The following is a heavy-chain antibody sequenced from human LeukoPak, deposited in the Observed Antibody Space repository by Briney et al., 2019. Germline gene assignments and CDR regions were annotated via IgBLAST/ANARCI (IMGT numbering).Heavy chain of an antibody. CDR3: ATLYNYGRFYYFDY. V-gene: IGHV1-18*01. D-gene: IGHD5-18*01. J-gene: IGHJ4*02. Sequence: ASVKVSCKASGYTFTSYGISWVRQAPGQGLEWMGWISAYNGNTNYAQKFQGRVTITADESTSTAYMELSSLRSEDTAVYYCATLYNYGRFYYFDYWGQGTLVTVSS. CDR1: GYTFTSYG. CDR2: ISAYNGNT.